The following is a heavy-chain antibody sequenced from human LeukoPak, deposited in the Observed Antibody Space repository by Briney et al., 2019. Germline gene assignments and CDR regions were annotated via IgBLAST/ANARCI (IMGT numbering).Heavy chain of an antibody. D-gene: IGHD3-3*01. Sequence: SETLSLTCTVSGGSISSYYWSWIRQPPGKGLEWIGYIYYSGSTNYNPSLKSRVTISVDTSKNQFSLKLSSVTAADTAVYYCASYDFWSGLALWGQGTLVTVSS. CDR3: ASYDFWSGLAL. J-gene: IGHJ4*02. V-gene: IGHV4-59*08. CDR1: GGSISSYY. CDR2: IYYSGST.